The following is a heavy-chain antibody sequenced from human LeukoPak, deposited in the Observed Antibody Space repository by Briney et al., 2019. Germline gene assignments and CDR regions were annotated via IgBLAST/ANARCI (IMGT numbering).Heavy chain of an antibody. CDR3: ARSVGSTTGPFDI. D-gene: IGHD1-26*01. J-gene: IGHJ3*02. Sequence: SQTLSLTCAISGDSVSSNSAAWSWIRQSPSRGLEWLGRTYYRSKWYLDYSLSVKSRITINPDTSKDQFSLQLNSVTPEDTAVYFCARSVGSTTGPFDIWGQGTMVTVSS. CDR1: GDSVSSNSAA. V-gene: IGHV6-1*01. CDR2: TYYRSKWYL.